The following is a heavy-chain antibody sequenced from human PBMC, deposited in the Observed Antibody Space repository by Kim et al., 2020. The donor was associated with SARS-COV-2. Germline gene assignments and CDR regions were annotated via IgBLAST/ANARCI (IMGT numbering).Heavy chain of an antibody. CDR2: ISAVGISI. J-gene: IGHJ4*02. Sequence: GGSLRLSCAASGFSFGTHEMNWVRQVPGKGLEWVSYISAVGISIYYADSVKGRFTISRDNANKSLYLQMNSLRAEDTAIYYCARGDDSGLFYYHFDLWGQGTLVNVSP. D-gene: IGHD1-26*01. V-gene: IGHV3-48*03. CDR1: GFSFGTHE. CDR3: ARGDDSGLFYYHFDL.